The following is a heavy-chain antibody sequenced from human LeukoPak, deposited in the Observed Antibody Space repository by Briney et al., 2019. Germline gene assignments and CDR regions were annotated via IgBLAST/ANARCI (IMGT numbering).Heavy chain of an antibody. J-gene: IGHJ3*02. CDR2: ISSSSSYI. V-gene: IGHV3-21*01. D-gene: IGHD1-26*01. CDR1: GFTFSSYS. CDR3: ARGRQNSGSYSDAFDI. Sequence: GGSLRLSCAASGFTFSSYSMNWVRQAPGKGREWVSSISSSSSYIYYADSVKGRFTISRDNAKNSLYLQMNSLRAEDTAVYYCARGRQNSGSYSDAFDIWGQGTVVTVSS.